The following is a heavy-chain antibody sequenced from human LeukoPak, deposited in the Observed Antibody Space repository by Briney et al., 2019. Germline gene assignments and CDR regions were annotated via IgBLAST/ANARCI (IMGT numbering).Heavy chain of an antibody. D-gene: IGHD1-1*01. Sequence: ASVKVSCKASGYTFTSYFMHGVRQAPGQGREWLGMINPSCRTTTYAQKFQGRVTMTRDTSTSTVYMELSSLRSEDTAVYYCARETSDSWGQGTLVTVSS. CDR3: ARETSDS. CDR1: GYTFTSYF. J-gene: IGHJ5*01. CDR2: INPSCRTT. V-gene: IGHV1-46*01.